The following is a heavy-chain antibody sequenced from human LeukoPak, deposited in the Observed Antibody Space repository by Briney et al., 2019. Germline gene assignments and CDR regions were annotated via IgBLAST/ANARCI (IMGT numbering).Heavy chain of an antibody. CDR3: AYGEQQLVLYY. Sequence: GRSLRLSCAASGFTFSSYGMHWVRQAPGKGLEWVAVISYDGSNKYYADSVKGRFTISRDNSKNTLYLQMNSLRAEDTAVYYCAYGEQQLVLYYWGQGTLVTVSS. J-gene: IGHJ4*02. V-gene: IGHV3-30*03. D-gene: IGHD6-13*01. CDR1: GFTFSSYG. CDR2: ISYDGSNK.